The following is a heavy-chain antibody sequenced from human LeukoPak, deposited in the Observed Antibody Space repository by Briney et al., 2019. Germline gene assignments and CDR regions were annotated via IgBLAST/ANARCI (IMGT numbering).Heavy chain of an antibody. CDR1: GFTFSSYA. Sequence: PGRSLRLSCSPSGFTFSSYAMHWVRQAPGKGLEWVAVISYDESNIYYADSVKGRFTISRDNSKNTLYLQMNSLEPEDVAVYYCTAPRGPRNGYYLSDYWGQGTLVTVSS. J-gene: IGHJ4*02. V-gene: IGHV3-30-3*01. CDR3: TAPRGPRNGYYLSDY. CDR2: ISYDESNI. D-gene: IGHD3-22*01.